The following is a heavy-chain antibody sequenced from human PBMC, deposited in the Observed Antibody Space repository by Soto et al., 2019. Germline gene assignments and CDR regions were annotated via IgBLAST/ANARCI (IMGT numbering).Heavy chain of an antibody. CDR2: IYPGDSDT. Sequence: GESLKISCKGSGYSFTSYWIGWVRQMPGKGLEWMGIIYPGDSDTRYSPSFQGQVTISADKSISTAYLQWSSLKASDTAMYYCARQIAADGRPPPPYYYGMDVWGQGTTVTVSS. CDR3: ARQIAADGRPPPPYYYGMDV. CDR1: GYSFTSYW. J-gene: IGHJ6*02. V-gene: IGHV5-51*01. D-gene: IGHD6-13*01.